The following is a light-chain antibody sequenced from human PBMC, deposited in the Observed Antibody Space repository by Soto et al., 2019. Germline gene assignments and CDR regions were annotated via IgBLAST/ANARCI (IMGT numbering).Light chain of an antibody. J-gene: IGLJ1*01. V-gene: IGLV2-14*01. CDR3: CSYTSSDTDV. CDR1: SSDVGGYDF. Sequence: QSALTQPVSVSGSPGQSITISCTGTSSDVGGYDFVSWYQQHPGKAPKVMIYDVSNRPSGVSNRFSGSKSGNTASLTISGLQAEDEADYYCCSYTSSDTDVFGTGTKVTVL. CDR2: DVS.